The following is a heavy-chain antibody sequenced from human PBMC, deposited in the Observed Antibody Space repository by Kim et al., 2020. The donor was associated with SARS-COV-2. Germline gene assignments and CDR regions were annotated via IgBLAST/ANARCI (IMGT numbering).Heavy chain of an antibody. D-gene: IGHD6-19*01. CDR3: ARGTRGWYNYYYGMDV. Sequence: SETLSLTCTVSGGSISSGSYYWSWIRQPAGKGLEWIGRIYTSGSTNYNPSLKSRVTISVDTSKNQFSLKLSSVTAADTAVYYCARGTRGWYNYYYGMDVWGQGTTVTVSS. CDR2: IYTSGST. V-gene: IGHV4-61*02. CDR1: GGSISSGSYY. J-gene: IGHJ6*02.